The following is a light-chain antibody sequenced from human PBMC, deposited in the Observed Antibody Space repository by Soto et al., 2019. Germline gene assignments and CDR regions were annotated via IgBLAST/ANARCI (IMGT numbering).Light chain of an antibody. Sequence: QSALTQPRSVSGSPGQSVTISCTGTSSDVGGYNYVSWYQEHPGRAPKLMIYDVSIRPSGVPDRFSGSKSGNTASLTISGLLAEDEADYYCCSSGGSPTYVFGTGTKVTVL. CDR3: CSSGGSPTYV. V-gene: IGLV2-11*01. CDR2: DVS. J-gene: IGLJ1*01. CDR1: SSDVGGYNY.